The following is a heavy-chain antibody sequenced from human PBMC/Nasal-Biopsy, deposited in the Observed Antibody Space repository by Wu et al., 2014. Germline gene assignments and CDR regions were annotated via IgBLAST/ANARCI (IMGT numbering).Heavy chain of an antibody. Sequence: SCAASGFTVSSHWMSWVRQAPGKGLEWVASIKEDGSERYSVDAVKGRFTISRDNAKNSLYLQMSNLRAEDTALYYCARDTAGAMDVWGQGITVTVSS. CDR3: ARDTAGAMDV. D-gene: IGHD4-17*01. CDR1: GFTVSSHW. V-gene: IGHV3-7*01. J-gene: IGHJ6*02. CDR2: IKEDGSER.